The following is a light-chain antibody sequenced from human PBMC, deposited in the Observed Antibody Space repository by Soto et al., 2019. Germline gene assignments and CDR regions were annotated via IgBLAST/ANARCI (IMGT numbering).Light chain of an antibody. CDR2: WAS. CDR1: ESDLYSSSNKNY. J-gene: IGKJ1*01. V-gene: IGKV4-1*01. Sequence: DIVMTQSPDSLAVSLGERATINCKSSESDLYSSSNKNYLAWYQQKPGQPPKLLIYWASTRESGVPDRFSGSGSGTDFTLTISSLQAEDVAVYYCQQYYSTSWTFGQGTKVEIK. CDR3: QQYYSTSWT.